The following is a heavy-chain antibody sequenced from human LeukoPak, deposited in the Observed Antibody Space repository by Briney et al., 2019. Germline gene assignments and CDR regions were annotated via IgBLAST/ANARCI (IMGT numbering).Heavy chain of an antibody. CDR1: GYTFTGYY. Sequence: ASVKVSCKASGYTFTGYYMHWVRQAPGQGLEWMGRINPNSGGTNYAQKFQGRVTMTRDTSISTAYMELSRLRSDGTAVYYCARMKMATQTLDWGQGTLVTVSS. CDR3: ARMKMATQTLD. D-gene: IGHD5-24*01. CDR2: INPNSGGT. J-gene: IGHJ4*02. V-gene: IGHV1-2*06.